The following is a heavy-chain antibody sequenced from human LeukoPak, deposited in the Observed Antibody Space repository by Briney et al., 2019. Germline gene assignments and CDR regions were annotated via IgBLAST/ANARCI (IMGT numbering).Heavy chain of an antibody. CDR3: AKGQLGRYYYYGMDV. CDR1: GFTFDDYA. Sequence: GRSLRLSCAASGFTFDDYAMHWVRQAPGKGLEWVSGISWNSGRIGYADSVKGRFTISRDNAKNSLYLQMNSLRAEDTALYYCAKGQLGRYYYYGMDVWGQGTTVTVSS. D-gene: IGHD3-16*01. V-gene: IGHV3-9*01. J-gene: IGHJ6*02. CDR2: ISWNSGRI.